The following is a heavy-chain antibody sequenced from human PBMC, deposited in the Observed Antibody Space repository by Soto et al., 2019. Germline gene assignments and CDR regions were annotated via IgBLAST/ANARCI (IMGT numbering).Heavy chain of an antibody. Sequence: QVQLVQSGAEVKKPGASVKVSCKASGYTFTSYYMHWVRQAPGQGLEWMGIINPSGGSTSYAQKFQGRVTMTRDTSTSTVHMELSSLRSEDTAVYYCAASIHAAAGRTYGMDVWGQGTTVTVSS. CDR2: INPSGGST. V-gene: IGHV1-46*01. CDR1: GYTFTSYY. J-gene: IGHJ6*02. CDR3: AASIHAAAGRTYGMDV. D-gene: IGHD6-13*01.